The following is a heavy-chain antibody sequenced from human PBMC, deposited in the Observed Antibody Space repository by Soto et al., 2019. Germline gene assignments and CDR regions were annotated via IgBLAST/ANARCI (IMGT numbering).Heavy chain of an antibody. CDR1: GYTFTSYG. Sequence: QVQLVQSGAEVKKPGASVKVSCKASGYTFTSYGISWVRQAPGQGLEWMGWISAYNGNTNYAQKLQGRVTMTTDTSKSTAYMELRSLRSDDTAVYYCARDPDYYYGSGSDNWFDPWGQGTLVTVSS. D-gene: IGHD3-10*01. V-gene: IGHV1-18*01. CDR3: ARDPDYYYGSGSDNWFDP. CDR2: ISAYNGNT. J-gene: IGHJ5*02.